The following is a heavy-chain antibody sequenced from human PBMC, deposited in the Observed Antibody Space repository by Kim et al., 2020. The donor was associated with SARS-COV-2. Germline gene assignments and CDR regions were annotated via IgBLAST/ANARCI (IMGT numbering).Heavy chain of an antibody. CDR1: GFTFSSYS. J-gene: IGHJ4*02. D-gene: IGHD2-8*01. Sequence: GGSLRLSCAASGFTFSSYSMNWVRQAPGKGLEWVSSISSSSIYIYYADSVKGRFTISRDNAKNSLYLQMNSLRAEDTAVYYCARVPASRYCTNGVCRYYFDYWGQGTLVTVSS. V-gene: IGHV3-21*01. CDR3: ARVPASRYCTNGVCRYYFDY. CDR2: ISSSSIYI.